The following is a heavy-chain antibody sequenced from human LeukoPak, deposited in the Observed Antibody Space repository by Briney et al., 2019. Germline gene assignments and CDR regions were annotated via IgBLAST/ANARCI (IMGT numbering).Heavy chain of an antibody. CDR1: GFTFSSYA. J-gene: IGHJ4*02. CDR2: ISGSGGNT. CDR3: AKGDLVVLSRNYFDY. Sequence: GGSLRLSCAASGFTFSSYAMSWVRQAPGKGLEWVSVISGSGGNTYYADSVKGRFTISRDNSKNTLYLQMNSLTAEDTAVYYCAKGDLVVLSRNYFDYWGQGTLVTVSS. V-gene: IGHV3-23*01. D-gene: IGHD3-22*01.